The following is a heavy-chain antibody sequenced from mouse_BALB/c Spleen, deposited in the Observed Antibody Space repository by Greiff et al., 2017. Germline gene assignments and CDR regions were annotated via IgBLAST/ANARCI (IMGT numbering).Heavy chain of an antibody. J-gene: IGHJ4*01. CDR2: INSNGGST. CDR3: ARPYDGYAMDY. CDR1: GFTFSSYG. V-gene: IGHV5-6-3*01. D-gene: IGHD2-12*01. Sequence: EVHLVESGGGLVQPGGSLKLSCAASGFTFSSYGMSWVRQTPDKRLELVATINSNGGSTYYPDSVKGRFTISRDNAKNTLYLQMSSLKSEDTAMYYCARPYDGYAMDYWGQGTSVTVSS.